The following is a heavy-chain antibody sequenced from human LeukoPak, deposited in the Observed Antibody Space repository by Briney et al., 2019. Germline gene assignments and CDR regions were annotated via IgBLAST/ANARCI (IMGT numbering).Heavy chain of an antibody. V-gene: IGHV3-30*04. Sequence: SGGSLRLSCAASGFNFQIYAMHWVRQAPGKGLEWVAIISYGGDNKYYADSVKGRFTISRDNSKSMLYQQMNGLRPEDTAVYYCSRDGPRDYDILTALDYWGQGTVVSVSS. CDR3: SRDGPRDYDILTALDY. CDR2: ISYGGDNK. D-gene: IGHD3-9*01. J-gene: IGHJ4*02. CDR1: GFNFQIYA.